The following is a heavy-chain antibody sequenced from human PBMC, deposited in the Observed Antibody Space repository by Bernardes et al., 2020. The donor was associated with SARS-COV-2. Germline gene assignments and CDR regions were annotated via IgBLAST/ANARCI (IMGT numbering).Heavy chain of an antibody. D-gene: IGHD3-10*01. CDR2: IGSGSSTI. J-gene: IGHJ5*02. V-gene: IGHV3-48*01. CDR3: ARKSGWFDP. CDR1: GFTFSSYS. Sequence: GGSLRLSCVASGFTFSSYSMNWVRQAPGKGLEWVSYIGSGSSTIYYADSVKGRFTISRDNAKNSLYLQMNSLRAEDTAVYYCARKSGWFDPWGQGTLVTVSS.